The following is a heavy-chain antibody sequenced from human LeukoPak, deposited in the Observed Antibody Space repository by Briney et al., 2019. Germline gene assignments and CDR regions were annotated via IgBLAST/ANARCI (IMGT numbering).Heavy chain of an antibody. CDR2: VSASGST. V-gene: IGHV4-4*07. Sequence: PSETLSLTCTVSGDSINTSYWTWVRQPVGNAMQWIGRVSASGSTSYNPSLKSRVIMSVDVSKNQLSLNLTSVTDADTAVYFCAKDLSRQRRGLNYGPWFDPWGRGTLGTVSS. CDR1: GDSINTSY. J-gene: IGHJ5*02. D-gene: IGHD1-7*01. CDR3: AKDLSRQRRGLNYGPWFDP.